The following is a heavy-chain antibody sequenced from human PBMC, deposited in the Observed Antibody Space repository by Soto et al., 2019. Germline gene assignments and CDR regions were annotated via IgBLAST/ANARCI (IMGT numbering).Heavy chain of an antibody. D-gene: IGHD6-13*01. V-gene: IGHV3-48*02. CDR1: GFTFRSYS. Sequence: EVQLVESGGGLVQPGGSLRLSCVASGFTFRSYSMNWVRQAPGKGLEWVSHITSSSTTINYADSVKGRFTISRDNAKNSLYLQMNSLREEDTAVYYCAREGHSSTWLNWFDPWGQGTLVTVAS. CDR2: ITSSSTTI. CDR3: AREGHSSTWLNWFDP. J-gene: IGHJ5*02.